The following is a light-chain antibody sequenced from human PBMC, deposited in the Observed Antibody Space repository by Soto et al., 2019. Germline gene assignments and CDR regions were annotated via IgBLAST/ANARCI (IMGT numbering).Light chain of an antibody. CDR3: SSYTSRNTRV. J-gene: IGLJ3*02. CDR1: SSDVGGYNH. V-gene: IGLV2-14*01. Sequence: QSALTQPASVSGSPGQSITISCTGTSSDVGGYNHVSWYQQHPGKAPKLMINDVSNRPSGVSNRFSGSKSGNTASMSISGLQPEDEADYHCSSYTSRNTRVFGGGTKLTVL. CDR2: DVS.